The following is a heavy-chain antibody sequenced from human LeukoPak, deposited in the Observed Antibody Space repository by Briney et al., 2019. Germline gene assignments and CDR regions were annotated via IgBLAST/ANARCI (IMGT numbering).Heavy chain of an antibody. CDR2: INPNSGGT. Sequence: EASVKVSCKASGYTFTGYYMHWVRQAPGQGLEWMGWINPNSGGTNYAQKFQGRVTMTRDTSISTAYMELSRLRSDDTAVYYCARVHEDRSSRTFDYWGQGTLVTVSS. V-gene: IGHV1-2*02. CDR1: GYTFTGYY. CDR3: ARVHEDRSSRTFDY. J-gene: IGHJ4*02. D-gene: IGHD3-22*01.